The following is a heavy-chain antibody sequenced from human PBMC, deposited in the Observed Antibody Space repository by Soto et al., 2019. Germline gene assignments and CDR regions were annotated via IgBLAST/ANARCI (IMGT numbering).Heavy chain of an antibody. V-gene: IGHV1-3*01. J-gene: IGHJ6*03. CDR1: GYTFTSYP. Sequence: ASVKVSCKASGYTFTSYPMHWVRQAPGQRLEWMGWINAGNGNTKYSQKFQGRVTITRDTSASTAYMELSSLRSEDTAVYYCARDADRRYYYYMDVWGKGTTVTVSS. CDR2: INAGNGNT. CDR3: ARDADRRYYYYMDV.